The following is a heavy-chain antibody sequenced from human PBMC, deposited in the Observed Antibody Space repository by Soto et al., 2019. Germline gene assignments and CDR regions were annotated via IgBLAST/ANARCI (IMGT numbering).Heavy chain of an antibody. Sequence: ASVKVSCKASGGTFSSYAISWVRQAPGQGLEWMGGIIPIFGTANYAQKFQGRVTITADESTSTAYMELSSLRSEDTAVYYCARARIAARTSYYYYGMDVWCQGTTVTVSS. CDR1: GGTFSSYA. D-gene: IGHD6-6*01. CDR2: IIPIFGTA. V-gene: IGHV1-69*13. CDR3: ARARIAARTSYYYYGMDV. J-gene: IGHJ6*02.